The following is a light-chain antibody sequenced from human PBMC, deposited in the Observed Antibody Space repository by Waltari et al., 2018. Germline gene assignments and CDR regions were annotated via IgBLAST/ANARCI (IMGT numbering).Light chain of an antibody. CDR2: RNN. CDR1: SSNIGTNY. J-gene: IGLJ3*02. V-gene: IGLV1-47*01. Sequence: QSVLTQPPSASGTPGQRVTISCSGSSSNIGTNYVYWYQQLPGPAPKLFIYRNNQRPSAVPDRFPGSKSGTSASLAISGLRSEDEADYYCVAWDDSLSGRVFGGGTKVTVL. CDR3: VAWDDSLSGRV.